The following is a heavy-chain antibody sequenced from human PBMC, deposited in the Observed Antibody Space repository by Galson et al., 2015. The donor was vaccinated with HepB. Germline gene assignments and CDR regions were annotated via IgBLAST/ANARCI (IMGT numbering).Heavy chain of an antibody. D-gene: IGHD1-20*01. V-gene: IGHV1-18*01. J-gene: IGHJ4*02. CDR1: GYTFTSYG. CDR3: ARARITGTTFPSPFDY. CDR2: ISAYNGNT. Sequence: SVKVSCKASGYTFTSYGISWVRQAPGQGLEWMGWISAYNGNTNYAQKLQGRVTMTTDTSTSTAYMELRSLRSDDTAVYYCARARITGTTFPSPFDYWGQGTLVTVSS.